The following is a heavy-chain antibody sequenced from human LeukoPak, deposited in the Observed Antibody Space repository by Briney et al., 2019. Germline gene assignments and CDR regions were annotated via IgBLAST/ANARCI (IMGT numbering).Heavy chain of an antibody. CDR3: ARENRDYDGSGYYYRY. Sequence: SETLSLTCTVSGSSISNYYWGWIRQPAGKGLEWIGRIYTSGGTDYNPSLKSRVTMSVDTSKYHFSLKLTSVTAADTAMYYCARENRDYDGSGYYYRYWGRGTLVTVSS. J-gene: IGHJ4*02. D-gene: IGHD3-22*01. CDR2: IYTSGGT. CDR1: GSSISNYY. V-gene: IGHV4-4*07.